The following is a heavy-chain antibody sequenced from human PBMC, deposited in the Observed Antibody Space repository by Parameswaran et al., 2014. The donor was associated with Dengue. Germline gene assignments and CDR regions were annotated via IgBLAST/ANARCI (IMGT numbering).Heavy chain of an antibody. CDR3: SRGHYYGMDV. J-gene: IGHJ6*02. Sequence: WIRQPPGKGLVWVSRLNSDGSSTSDADSVKGRFTISRDNAKKTLYLQMDSLRAEDTAVYYCSRGHYYGMDVWGQGTTVTVSS. V-gene: IGHV3-74*01. CDR2: LNSDGSST. D-gene: IGHD3-10*01.